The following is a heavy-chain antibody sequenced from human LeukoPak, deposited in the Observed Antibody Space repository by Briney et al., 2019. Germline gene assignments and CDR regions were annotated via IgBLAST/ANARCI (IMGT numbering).Heavy chain of an antibody. CDR2: INGYGSRT. J-gene: IGHJ3*02. CDR3: ARAAPNWHKGQNIDDGFDI. CDR1: VLSFITDW. V-gene: IGHV3-74*01. D-gene: IGHD2/OR15-2a*01. Sequence: GGSLTLSCAVSVLSFITDWMHWVRRPPGKGLVWVSRINGYGSRTNYADSVKGRCTISRDNAKNTLYLQMDSLRAEDTAVYYCARAAPNWHKGQNIDDGFDIWGQGTMVTVSS.